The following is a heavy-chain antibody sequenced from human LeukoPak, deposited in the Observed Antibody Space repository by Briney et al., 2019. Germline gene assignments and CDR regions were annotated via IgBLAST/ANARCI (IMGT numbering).Heavy chain of an antibody. D-gene: IGHD3-16*02. CDR2: INNSGST. CDR3: ARAIRGAGYDYVWGSYRYSPFDY. Sequence: PSETLSLACALFGGSFSGYYWSWIRQPPGKGLEWIGEINNSGSTNYNPSLKNQVTISVDTSSNQSSLKLSSVTAADTAVYYCARAIRGAGYDYVWGSYRYSPFDYWGQGTVVTVSS. V-gene: IGHV4-34*01. J-gene: IGHJ4*02. CDR1: GGSFSGYY.